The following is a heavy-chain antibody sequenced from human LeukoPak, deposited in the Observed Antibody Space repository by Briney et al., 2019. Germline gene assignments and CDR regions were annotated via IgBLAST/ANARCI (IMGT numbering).Heavy chain of an antibody. CDR2: ISYDGSNK. Sequence: PGGSLRLSCAASGFTFSSYAMHWVRQAPGKGPEWVAVISYDGSNKYYADSVKGRFTISRDNSKNTLYLQMNSLRAEDTAVYYCAREGITGTMYYFDYWGQGTLVTVSS. CDR1: GFTFSSYA. CDR3: AREGITGTMYYFDY. D-gene: IGHD1/OR15-1a*01. J-gene: IGHJ4*02. V-gene: IGHV3-30*04.